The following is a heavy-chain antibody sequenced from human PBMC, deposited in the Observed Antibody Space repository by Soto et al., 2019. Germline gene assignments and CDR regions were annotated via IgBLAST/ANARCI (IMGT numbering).Heavy chain of an antibody. CDR3: AKGRNGVDV. J-gene: IGHJ6*02. V-gene: IGHV3-23*01. CDR1: GFTFSSYA. Sequence: PVGSLRLSCAASGFTFSSYAMTWVRQAPGKGLEWVSAISENGDATHYADSVKGRFIISRDNSQNTLYLHMNSLRAEDTAVFYCAKGRNGVDVWGQGTTVTVSS. CDR2: ISENGDAT.